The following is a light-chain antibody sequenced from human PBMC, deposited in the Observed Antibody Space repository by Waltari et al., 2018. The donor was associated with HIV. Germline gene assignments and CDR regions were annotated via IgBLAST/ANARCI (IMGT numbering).Light chain of an antibody. CDR1: SSNIGRNA. V-gene: IGLV1-44*01. Sequence: QSLLTQPPSASGTPGQRVSISCSGSSSNIGRNAVNWYQQLPGTAPKLLIYNNNQRPPGVPDRFSGSKSGTSASLAISGLQSEDEAAYYCAAWDDSLNGVMFGGGTTLTVL. J-gene: IGLJ3*02. CDR3: AAWDDSLNGVM. CDR2: NNN.